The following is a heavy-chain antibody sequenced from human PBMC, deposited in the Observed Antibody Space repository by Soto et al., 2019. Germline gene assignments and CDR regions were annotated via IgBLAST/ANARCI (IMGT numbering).Heavy chain of an antibody. CDR2: ITNSGGST. Sequence: EVQLLDSGGGLVQPGGSLRLSCATSGFTFNSYAMSWVRQAPGKGLEWVSTITNSGGSTYYVDSVEGRFTISRDNPKNPLYLQMNRLRVEDTDVYYCAKDKYTIFGAVDYWGQGTLVTVSS. CDR1: GFTFNSYA. J-gene: IGHJ4*02. CDR3: AKDKYTIFGAVDY. V-gene: IGHV3-23*01. D-gene: IGHD3-3*01.